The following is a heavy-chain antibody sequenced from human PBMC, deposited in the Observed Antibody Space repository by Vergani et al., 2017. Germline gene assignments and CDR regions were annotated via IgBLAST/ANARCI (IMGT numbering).Heavy chain of an antibody. CDR1: GGSISSGSYY. J-gene: IGHJ4*02. Sequence: QVQLQESGPGLVKPSQTLSLTCTVSGGSISSGSYYWSWIRQPAGKGLEWIGRIYTSGSTNYNPSLKSRVTISVDTSKNQFSLKLSSVTAADTAVYYCASSARKVAGTVFDYWGQGTLVTVSS. V-gene: IGHV4-61*02. CDR3: ASSARKVAGTVFDY. D-gene: IGHD6-19*01. CDR2: IYTSGST.